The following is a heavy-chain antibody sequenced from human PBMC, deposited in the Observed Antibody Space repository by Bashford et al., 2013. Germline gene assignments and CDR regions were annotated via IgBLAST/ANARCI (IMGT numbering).Heavy chain of an antibody. CDR1: GGSISGGNYY. Sequence: SETLSLTCSVSGGSISGGNYYWSWVRQHPGKGLEWIGHISNRGITHYNPSLESRVTISVDTSKNQFALRLNSVTAADTAVYYCARDLGVWTSSVWGQGAQVTVSS. J-gene: IGHJ4*02. CDR2: ISNRGIT. D-gene: IGHD2-2*01. V-gene: IGHV4-31*03. CDR3: ARDLGVWTSSV.